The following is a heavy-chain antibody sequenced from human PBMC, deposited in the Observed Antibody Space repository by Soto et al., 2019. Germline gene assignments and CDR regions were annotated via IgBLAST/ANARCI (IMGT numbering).Heavy chain of an antibody. V-gene: IGHV4-4*07. CDR1: GVSVIRYT. J-gene: IGHJ4*02. D-gene: IGHD2-21*02. CDR3: ARGGMTTGDT. Sequence: WKTLSLTCIVSGVSVIRYTWSWVRQPANKGLEWIGRVFSSVSATYNPSLKSRVSISMDTPENRISLKLDSVTAADAGVYFCARGGMTTGDTWGPGTLVTV. CDR2: VFSSVSA.